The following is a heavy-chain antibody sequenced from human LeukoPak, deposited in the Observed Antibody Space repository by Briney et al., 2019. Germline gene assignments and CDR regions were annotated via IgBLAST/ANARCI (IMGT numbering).Heavy chain of an antibody. CDR3: AKGRPHSEYEYFHH. Sequence: GGSLRLSCAASGFTFTTYAMSWVRQAPGKGLEWVSVLSSSGGSTSYADSVRGRFTISRDKSKNTLYLQVNSLRAEDTAVYYCAKGRPHSEYEYFHHWGQGTLVTVSS. CDR2: LSSSGGST. V-gene: IGHV3-23*01. D-gene: IGHD2-2*01. J-gene: IGHJ1*01. CDR1: GFTFTTYA.